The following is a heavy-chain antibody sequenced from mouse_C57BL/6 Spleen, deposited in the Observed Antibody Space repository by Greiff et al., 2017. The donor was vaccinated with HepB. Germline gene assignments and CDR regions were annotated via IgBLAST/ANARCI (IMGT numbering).Heavy chain of an antibody. CDR3: VSADHNNRAMDY. Sequence: QVQLQQPGAELVKPGASVKLSCKASGYTFTSYWMQWVKQRPGQGLEWIGEIDPADGYTNYNQKFKGKATLTVDTSSSTAYMQLSSLTSEDSAVYYCVSADHNNRAMDYWGQGTLVTVSA. J-gene: IGHJ3*01. CDR2: IDPADGYT. D-gene: IGHD1-3*01. CDR1: GYTFTSYW. V-gene: IGHV1-50*01.